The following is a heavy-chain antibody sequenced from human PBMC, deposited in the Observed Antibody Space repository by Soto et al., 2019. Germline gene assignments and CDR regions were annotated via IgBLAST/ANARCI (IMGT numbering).Heavy chain of an antibody. J-gene: IGHJ4*02. D-gene: IGHD4-4*01. CDR1: GFTFSSYA. CDR3: AKSRGDSWTTYFFDY. V-gene: IGHV3-23*01. Sequence: GSLRLSCAASGFTFSSYAMSWVRQAPGKGLEWVSAISGSGGSTYYADSVKGRFTISRDNFRNTLYLQVNSLRAEDTATYFCAKSRGDSWTTYFFDYWGRGALVTVSS. CDR2: ISGSGGST.